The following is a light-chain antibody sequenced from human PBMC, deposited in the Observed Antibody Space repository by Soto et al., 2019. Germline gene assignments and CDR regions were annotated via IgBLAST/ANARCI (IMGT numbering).Light chain of an antibody. V-gene: IGKV3-20*01. CDR3: QQYGSSPWT. J-gene: IGKJ1*01. CDR1: QSVSSSY. Sequence: EIVLTQSPGTLSLSPGERATLSCRASQSVSSSYLAWYQQKPGQAPRRLIYGASSRATGIPDRFSRSGSGTDFTLTISRLEPEDFAVDYCQQYGSSPWTFGQGTKVEIK. CDR2: GAS.